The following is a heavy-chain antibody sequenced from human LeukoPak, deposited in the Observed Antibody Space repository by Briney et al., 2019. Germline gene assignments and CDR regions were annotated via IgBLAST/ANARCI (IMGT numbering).Heavy chain of an antibody. J-gene: IGHJ4*02. D-gene: IGHD6-13*01. CDR1: VFTFRNAW. V-gene: IGHV3-15*01. Sequence: GGSLRLSCAPSVFTFRNAWMSWVRHAPGKGREWVGRIKNKADGGTSDYAAHVKGRFAISRDDSKNTLYLQVNGLNTDDTAVYYCATAPYSSTWNQLGTLRNYWGRGTLVTVS. CDR3: ATAPYSSTWNQLGTLRNY. CDR2: IKNKADGGTS.